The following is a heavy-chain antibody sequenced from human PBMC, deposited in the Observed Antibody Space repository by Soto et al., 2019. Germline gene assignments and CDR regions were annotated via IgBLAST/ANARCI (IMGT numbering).Heavy chain of an antibody. Sequence: GESLKISCKGSGYSFTSYWIGWVRQMPGKGLEWMGIIYPGDSDTRYSPSFQGQVTISADKSISTAYLQWSSLKASDTAMYYCARHRLESTVTTGVYYYYGMDVWGQGTTVTSP. D-gene: IGHD4-4*01. J-gene: IGHJ6*02. CDR1: GYSFTSYW. CDR2: IYPGDSDT. CDR3: ARHRLESTVTTGVYYYYGMDV. V-gene: IGHV5-51*01.